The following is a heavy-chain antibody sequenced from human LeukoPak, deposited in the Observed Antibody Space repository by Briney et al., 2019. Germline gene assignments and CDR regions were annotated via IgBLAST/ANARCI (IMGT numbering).Heavy chain of an antibody. V-gene: IGHV3-48*03. CDR2: ISSSGSTI. CDR3: ARDKGSGWSYYYGMDV. Sequence: GGSLRLSCAASGFTFSSYEMNWVRQAPGKGLEWVSYISSSGSTIYYADSVKGRFTISRDNAKNSLYLQMNSLRAEDTAVYYCARDKGSGWSYYYGMDVWGRGTLVTDSS. J-gene: IGHJ6*02. D-gene: IGHD6-19*01. CDR1: GFTFSSYE.